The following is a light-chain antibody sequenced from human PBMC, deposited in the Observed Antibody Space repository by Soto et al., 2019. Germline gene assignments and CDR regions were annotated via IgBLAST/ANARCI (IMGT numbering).Light chain of an antibody. CDR2: GAS. V-gene: IGKV3-20*01. CDR1: QSVDSGY. CDR3: HQYGGSPQT. Sequence: EIVLTQSPGTLSLSPGERATLSCRASQSVDSGYLAWYQQRPGQAPRLLIYGASSRATGIPDRFSGSGSGTDFTLTISRLEPEDFAVYYCHQYGGSPQTFGQGTRLDIK. J-gene: IGKJ2*01.